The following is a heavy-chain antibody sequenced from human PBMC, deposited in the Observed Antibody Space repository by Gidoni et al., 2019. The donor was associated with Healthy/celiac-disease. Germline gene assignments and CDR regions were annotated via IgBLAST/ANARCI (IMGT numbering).Heavy chain of an antibody. CDR2: ISSSGSNI. V-gene: IGHV3-11*01. D-gene: IGHD3-22*01. CDR1: GFTFSDYY. CDR3: ARNYYDSSGYGDFDY. Sequence: QVQLVESGGGLVKPGGSLRLSCSASGFTFSDYYMSLIRQAPGKGLEWVSYISSSGSNIYYADSVKGRFTISRDKAKNSLYLQMNSLRAEDTAVYYCARNYYDSSGYGDFDYWGQGTLVTVSS. J-gene: IGHJ4*02.